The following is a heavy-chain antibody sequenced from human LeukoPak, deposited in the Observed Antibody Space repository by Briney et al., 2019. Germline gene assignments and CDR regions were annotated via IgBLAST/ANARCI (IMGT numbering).Heavy chain of an antibody. CDR3: ARHFPHMDYSGWKQGWFYP. CDR2: IYYSGIT. J-gene: IGHJ5*02. V-gene: IGHV4-39*01. CDR1: GDSINSRSYY. D-gene: IGHD6-19*01. Sequence: SETLSLTCTVSGDSINSRSYYWGWIGQPPGKGLEWIGSIYYSGITYNNPSLKSRATISVDTSANKFCLRLISVTAGSTAVYYCARHFPHMDYSGWKQGWFYPCGQGTLVTVSS.